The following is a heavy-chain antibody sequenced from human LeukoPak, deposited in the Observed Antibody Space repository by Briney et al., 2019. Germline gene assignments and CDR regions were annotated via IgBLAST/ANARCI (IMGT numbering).Heavy chain of an antibody. V-gene: IGHV4-59*02. CDR1: GGSVSSYY. D-gene: IGHD2-2*02. Sequence: PSVTLSLTCTVAGGSVSSYYWSWIRQPPGKGLEWIGYIYYSGSTNYNPSLKSRVTISVDTSKNQFALKLSSVTAADTAVYYCARARNGDCSRTSCHTGIPDYCGQGTLVTVSS. CDR3: ARARNGDCSRTSCHTGIPDY. CDR2: IYYSGST. J-gene: IGHJ4*02.